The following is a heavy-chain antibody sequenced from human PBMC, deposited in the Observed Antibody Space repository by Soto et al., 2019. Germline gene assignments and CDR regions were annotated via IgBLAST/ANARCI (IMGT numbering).Heavy chain of an antibody. Sequence: QVQLVQSGDEVKKPGASVKVSCKASGYIFVNYGIAWVRQAPGQGLEWMGWISPYTGNTHSATKVQGRLTMTTDTXXSTAYMDLGRLTPDDTAVYYCVMVDNYVTPTPQDVWGQGTTVTVSS. J-gene: IGHJ6*02. CDR3: VMVDNYVTPTPQDV. V-gene: IGHV1-18*01. CDR2: ISPYTGNT. CDR1: GYIFVNYG. D-gene: IGHD3-16*01.